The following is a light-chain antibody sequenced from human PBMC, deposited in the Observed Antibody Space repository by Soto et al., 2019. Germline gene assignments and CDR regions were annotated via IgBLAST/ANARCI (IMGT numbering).Light chain of an antibody. V-gene: IGKV1-5*01. CDR3: QQYDNYPLT. Sequence: DIQMTQSPSTLSASVGDRVTITCRASQSVRSWLAWYQHKPGRAPKFLIYDASSLESGVPSRFSGSGSGTEFTLTISNLQPDDFATYYCQQYDNYPLTFGGGTKVDIK. J-gene: IGKJ4*01. CDR2: DAS. CDR1: QSVRSW.